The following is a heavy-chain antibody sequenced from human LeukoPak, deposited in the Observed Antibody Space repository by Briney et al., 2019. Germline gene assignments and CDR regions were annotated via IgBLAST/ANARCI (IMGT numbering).Heavy chain of an antibody. CDR1: GFTFSSYS. CDR2: ISSSSSYI. Sequence: GGSLRLSCAASGFTFSSYSMNWVRQAPGKGLEWVSSISSSSSYIYYADSVKGRFTISRDNAKNSLHLQMNSLRAEDTAVYYCARESDFWRGRGFDYWGQGTLVTVSS. J-gene: IGHJ4*02. CDR3: ARESDFWRGRGFDY. V-gene: IGHV3-21*01. D-gene: IGHD3-3*01.